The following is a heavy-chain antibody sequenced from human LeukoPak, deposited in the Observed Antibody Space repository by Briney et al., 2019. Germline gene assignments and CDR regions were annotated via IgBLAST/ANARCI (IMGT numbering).Heavy chain of an antibody. V-gene: IGHV3-11*04. CDR1: GFTFSDYY. CDR3: ARNGQQWPVYSCDD. D-gene: IGHD6-19*01. Sequence: GGSLRLSCAASGFTFSDYYMSWIRQAPGKGLEWVSYISSSGSTIYYADSVKGRFTISRDNSKNTLYLHMNSLRADDTAVYYCARNGQQWPVYSCDDWGQGTLVTVSS. CDR2: ISSSGSTI. J-gene: IGHJ4*02.